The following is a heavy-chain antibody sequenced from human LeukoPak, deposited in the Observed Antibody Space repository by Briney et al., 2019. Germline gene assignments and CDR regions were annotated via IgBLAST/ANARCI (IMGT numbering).Heavy chain of an antibody. CDR1: GFTFSTYV. D-gene: IGHD4-17*01. V-gene: IGHV3-30*02. CDR2: IRYDGSNK. CDR3: ANGLATVTTPAEVY. J-gene: IGHJ4*02. Sequence: GGSLRLSCAASGFTFSTYVMHWVRQAPGKGLEWVAFIRYDGSNKYYVDSVKGRFTISRDNSKNTLYLHLNSLRAEDTAMYYCANGLATVTTPAEVYWCQGTLVTVSS.